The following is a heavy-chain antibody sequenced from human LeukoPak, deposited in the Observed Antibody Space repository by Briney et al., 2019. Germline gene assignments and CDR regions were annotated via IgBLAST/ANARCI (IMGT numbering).Heavy chain of an antibody. D-gene: IGHD2/OR15-2a*01. CDR2: INPNSGAT. CDR3: AREIYSYSTPLDY. J-gene: IGHJ4*02. V-gene: IGHV1-2*02. CDR1: GYIYSHYY. Sequence: ASVKLFCRASGYIYSHYYMHGVRHAPGQALEYMGWINPNSGATYYAQKFKGRVAMTRDRTISTVYMEMSSLGSDDTDVYYCAREIYSYSTPLDYWGQGTLVTVSS.